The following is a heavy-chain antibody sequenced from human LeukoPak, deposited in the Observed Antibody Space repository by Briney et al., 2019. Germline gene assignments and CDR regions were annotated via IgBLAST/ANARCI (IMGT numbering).Heavy chain of an antibody. J-gene: IGHJ4*02. D-gene: IGHD1-26*01. CDR2: YYYSGST. Sequence: SGTLPLTCTVSGGSIISNICNGGGIRQPPGKGLEWFVSYYYSGSTYYSPSLKSQVTISVDTSKNQFSLRLNSVTAADTAMYYCAKSGGYGLIDYWGQGTRVTVSS. CDR3: AKSGGYGLIDY. CDR1: GGSIISNICN. V-gene: IGHV4-39*07.